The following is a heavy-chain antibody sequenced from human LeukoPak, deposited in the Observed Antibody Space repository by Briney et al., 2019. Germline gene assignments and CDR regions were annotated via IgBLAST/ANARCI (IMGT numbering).Heavy chain of an antibody. CDR1: GGTFSSYA. D-gene: IGHD3-3*01. Sequence: SVKVSCKASGGTFSSYAISWVRQALGQGLEWMGGIVPVFGTTKYAQKFQGRVTTTTDESTSTAYMEVSSLTSEDTAVYYCAGVAGGFWSGYFDYWGQGTLVTVSS. J-gene: IGHJ4*02. CDR2: IVPVFGTT. V-gene: IGHV1-69*05. CDR3: AGVAGGFWSGYFDY.